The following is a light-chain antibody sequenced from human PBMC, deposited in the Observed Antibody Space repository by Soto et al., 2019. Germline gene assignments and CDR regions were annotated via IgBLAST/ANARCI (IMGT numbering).Light chain of an antibody. CDR3: CSHAGDNNYV. Sequence: QSALAHPPSASWSPGQSVTISCTGTSSDVGGYNYVSWYQQHPGKAPKLMIYEATKRPSGVPDRFSGSKSGNTASLTVSGLQAEDEADYFCCSHAGDNNYVFGTGTKVTVL. J-gene: IGLJ1*01. V-gene: IGLV2-8*01. CDR2: EAT. CDR1: SSDVGGYNY.